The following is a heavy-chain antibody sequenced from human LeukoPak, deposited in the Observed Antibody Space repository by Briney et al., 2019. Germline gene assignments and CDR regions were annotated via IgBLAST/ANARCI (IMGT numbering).Heavy chain of an antibody. J-gene: IGHJ4*02. CDR1: GGSIISHY. CDR3: ARRSDYYDSTGYYYFDY. Sequence: PSETLSLTCTVSGGSIISHYWSWIRQPPGKGLEWIGYISYAGSTSYNPSLKSRVTISVDTSKNQFSLTLSSVTAADTAVYYCARRSDYYDSTGYYYFDYWGQGTLVSVSS. CDR2: ISYAGST. D-gene: IGHD3-22*01. V-gene: IGHV4-59*08.